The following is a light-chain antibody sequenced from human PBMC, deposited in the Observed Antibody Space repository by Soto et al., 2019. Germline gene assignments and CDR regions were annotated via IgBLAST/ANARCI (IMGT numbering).Light chain of an antibody. Sequence: EIVLTQSPATLSLSPGESATLSCRASQSVSRYLGWYQQKPGQAPRLLIYDASNRATGIPARFRGSGSGTDVTVTIRSLEPEASAFYYSQQLSIWVYTFGQGTKLEIK. CDR3: QQLSIWVYT. J-gene: IGKJ2*01. V-gene: IGKV3-11*01. CDR1: QSVSRY. CDR2: DAS.